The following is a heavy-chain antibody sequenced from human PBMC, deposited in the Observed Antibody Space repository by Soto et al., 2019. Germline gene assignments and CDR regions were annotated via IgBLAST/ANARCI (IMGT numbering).Heavy chain of an antibody. CDR1: GFTFSNYA. J-gene: IGHJ4*02. CDR3: AKEYTSISRGSFDY. V-gene: IGHV3-23*01. D-gene: IGHD2-2*01. Sequence: EVHLLEFGGGLVQPGGSLRLSCAASGFTFSNYAMNWVRQAPGKGLEWVSGITGSSGRTFYADSVKGRFTISRDNSKNTVYLQMNTVRADDTAVYYCAKEYTSISRGSFDYWGQGALVTTSS. CDR2: ITGSSGRT.